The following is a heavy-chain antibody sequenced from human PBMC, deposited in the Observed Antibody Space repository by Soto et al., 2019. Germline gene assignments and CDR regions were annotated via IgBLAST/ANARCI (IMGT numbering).Heavy chain of an antibody. J-gene: IGHJ6*03. CDR2: LGGTGFIT. Sequence: EVQLLESVGDLVQPGGTMSLSCVVSGFTFGSYAMSWVRPAPEKRPEWVAILGGTGFITYYADCVKGRFTISGYKSKCTLFLQVNSLIADDTGVYYCARARRPSLNFFYYVDVWGRGTAVTVSS. CDR3: ARARRPSLNFFYYVDV. CDR1: GFTFGSYA. V-gene: IGHV3-23*01. D-gene: IGHD2-2*01.